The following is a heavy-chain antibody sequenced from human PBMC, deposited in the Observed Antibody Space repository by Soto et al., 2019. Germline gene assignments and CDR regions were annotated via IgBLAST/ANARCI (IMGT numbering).Heavy chain of an antibody. Sequence: QGQLLQSGDEVKTPGASVRVSCRASGYPFTSYGISWVRQAPGQGLEWLAWISAYNGKRDTAQKFKGRVTMTLDTSTDTAHMDLGDLTSAYTAVYYCARGRIVASIHDAFDMWGQGTKVTVSS. CDR3: ARGRIVASIHDAFDM. CDR2: ISAYNGKR. V-gene: IGHV1-18*01. D-gene: IGHD5-12*01. CDR1: GYPFTSYG. J-gene: IGHJ3*02.